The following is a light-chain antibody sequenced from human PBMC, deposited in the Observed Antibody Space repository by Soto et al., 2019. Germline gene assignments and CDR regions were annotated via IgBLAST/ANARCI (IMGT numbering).Light chain of an antibody. CDR3: QQYNSYWT. J-gene: IGKJ1*01. Sequence: DIQMTQSPSTLSASVGDRVTITCRASQSISSWLAWYQQKPGKAPKLLIYKASSLASGVSSRFSGSGSGAEFTLTISSLRHDDFATYYCQQYNSYWTFGQGTKVEIK. CDR2: KAS. V-gene: IGKV1-5*03. CDR1: QSISSW.